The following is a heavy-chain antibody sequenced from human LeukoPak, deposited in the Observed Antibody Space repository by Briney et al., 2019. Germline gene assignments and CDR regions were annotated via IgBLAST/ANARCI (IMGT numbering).Heavy chain of an antibody. D-gene: IGHD3-9*01. Sequence: GASVKVSFKASGYTLTSYGISWVRQAPGQGLEWMGWISAYNGNTNYAQKLQGRVTMTTDTSTSTAYMELRSLRSDDTAVYYCARDRSYDILTGYHLGTSGKTNWFDPWGQGTLVTVSS. V-gene: IGHV1-18*01. J-gene: IGHJ5*02. CDR2: ISAYNGNT. CDR1: GYTLTSYG. CDR3: ARDRSYDILTGYHLGTSGKTNWFDP.